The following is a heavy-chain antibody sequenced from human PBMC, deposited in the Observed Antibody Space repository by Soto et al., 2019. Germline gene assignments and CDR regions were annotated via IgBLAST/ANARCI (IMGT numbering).Heavy chain of an antibody. J-gene: IGHJ6*02. CDR1: GLTFSKYW. V-gene: IGHV3-7*03. CDR3: ASVPGSPGYHGLDV. Sequence: PGGSLRLSCATSGLTFSKYWMTWVRQAPGQGLEWVATIKHDGSEKSNLDSVEGRFTISRDNAKNSLSLQMNSLRVEDTAVYFCASVPGSPGYHGLDVWGQGTTVTVSS. D-gene: IGHD6-19*01. CDR2: IKHDGSEK.